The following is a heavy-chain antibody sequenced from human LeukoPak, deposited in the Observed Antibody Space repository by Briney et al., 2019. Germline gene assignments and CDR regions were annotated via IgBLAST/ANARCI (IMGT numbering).Heavy chain of an antibody. D-gene: IGHD4-17*01. Sequence: SGPTLVKPTQPLTLTCTFSGFSLSTSGVGVGWIRQPPGEALEWLALIYRDDDKRYSPSLESRLTITKDTSKNQVVLTMTNMDPVDTATYYCAHSFDYGDYWGWFDPWGQGTLVTVSS. V-gene: IGHV2-5*02. J-gene: IGHJ5*02. CDR1: GFSLSTSGVG. CDR3: AHSFDYGDYWGWFDP. CDR2: IYRDDDK.